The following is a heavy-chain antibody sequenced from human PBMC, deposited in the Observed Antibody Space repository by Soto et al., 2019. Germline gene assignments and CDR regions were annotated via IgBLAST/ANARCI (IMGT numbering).Heavy chain of an antibody. J-gene: IGHJ6*02. Sequence: SQTLSLTCVISGDSVSSNSAAWNWIRQSPSRGLEWLGRTYYRSKWYNDYAVSVKSRITINPDTSKNQFSLQLNSVTPEDTAVYYCARDLLVVDYYYYGMDVWGQGTTVTVSS. CDR2: TYYRSKWYN. CDR3: ARDLLVVDYYYYGMDV. D-gene: IGHD2-15*01. CDR1: GDSVSSNSAA. V-gene: IGHV6-1*01.